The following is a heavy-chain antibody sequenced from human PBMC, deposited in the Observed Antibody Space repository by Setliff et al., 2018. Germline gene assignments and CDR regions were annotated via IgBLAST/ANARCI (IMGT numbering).Heavy chain of an antibody. CDR3: ARVDTAMATLSYYYYYGMDV. Sequence: GESLKISCKGSGYSFTSYWIGWVRQMPGKGLEWMGIIYPGDSDTRYSPSFQGQVTISADKSISTAYLQWSSLKASDTAMYYCARVDTAMATLSYYYYYGMDVWGQGTTVTVSS. D-gene: IGHD5-18*01. J-gene: IGHJ6*02. CDR2: IYPGDSDT. V-gene: IGHV5-51*01. CDR1: GYSFTSYW.